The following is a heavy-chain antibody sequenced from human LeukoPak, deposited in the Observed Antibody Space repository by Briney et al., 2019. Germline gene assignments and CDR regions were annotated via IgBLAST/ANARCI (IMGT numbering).Heavy chain of an antibody. V-gene: IGHV3-23*01. D-gene: IGHD2-2*01. CDR2: ISASGGTT. CDR3: AKTRPGPAATFYYHGLDV. J-gene: IGHJ6*04. CDR1: GFTFSSYT. Sequence: PGGSLRLSCAASGFTFSSYTMSWVRQAPGKGLEWVSVISASGGTTYYADSVKGRFTISRDNSKNTLYLQMNSLRGEDTAVYYCAKTRPGPAATFYYHGLDVWGKGTTVTVSS.